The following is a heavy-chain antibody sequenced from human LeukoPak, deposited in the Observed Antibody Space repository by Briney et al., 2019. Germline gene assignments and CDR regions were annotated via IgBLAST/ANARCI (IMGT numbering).Heavy chain of an antibody. D-gene: IGHD1-26*01. CDR2: VYYSGST. V-gene: IGHV4-39*01. Sequence: SSETLSLTCTVSGGSVSSSSYYWGWIRQPPGKGLEWIGSVYYSGSTYYNPSLKSRVTISVDTSKNQFSLKLSSVTAADTAVYYCARETSGSYFDFDYWGQGTLVTVSS. J-gene: IGHJ4*02. CDR3: ARETSGSYFDFDY. CDR1: GGSVSSSSYY.